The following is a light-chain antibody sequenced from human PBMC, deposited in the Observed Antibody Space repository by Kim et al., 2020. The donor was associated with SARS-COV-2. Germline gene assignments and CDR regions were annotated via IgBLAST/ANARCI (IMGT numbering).Light chain of an antibody. Sequence: DIQMTQSPSTLSASVGDRVTITCRASQSISSRLAWYKQKPGKAPNLLIYKTSSLKSGVPSRFSGSGSGTEFTLTISSLQPDDFATYYCQQYNTFSTFGQGTKVDIK. V-gene: IGKV1-5*03. J-gene: IGKJ1*01. CDR3: QQYNTFST. CDR1: QSISSR. CDR2: KTS.